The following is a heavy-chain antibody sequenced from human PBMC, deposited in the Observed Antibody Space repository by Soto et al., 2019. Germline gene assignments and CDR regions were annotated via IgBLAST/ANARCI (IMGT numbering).Heavy chain of an antibody. CDR1: GFTFNTHW. V-gene: IGHV3-7*01. J-gene: IGHJ4*02. D-gene: IGHD2-2*01. Sequence: EVQLVQSGGYLVQPGGSLRLSCVASGFTFNTHWMTWVRQAPGMGLEWGAGIKEDASEEVYVVYVKGRFSISRDNAKNSMYLQLNSLRAEDTAVYYCATAISSPFSNFDSWGQGSLVTVSS. CDR3: ATAISSPFSNFDS. CDR2: IKEDASEE.